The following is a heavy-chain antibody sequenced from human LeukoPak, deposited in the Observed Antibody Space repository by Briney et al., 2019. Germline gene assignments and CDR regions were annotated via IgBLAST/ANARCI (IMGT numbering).Heavy chain of an antibody. J-gene: IGHJ3*01. Sequence: ASVKVSCKASGYTFTSYYMHWVRQAPGQGLEWMGIINPSGGSTSYAQKFQGRVTMTRDTSTSTVYMELSSLRSEDTAVYYCACSCSGAYSSSGWGQGTMVTVSS. CDR3: ACSCSGAYSSSG. D-gene: IGHD6-13*01. CDR2: INPSGGST. CDR1: GYTFTSYY. V-gene: IGHV1-46*01.